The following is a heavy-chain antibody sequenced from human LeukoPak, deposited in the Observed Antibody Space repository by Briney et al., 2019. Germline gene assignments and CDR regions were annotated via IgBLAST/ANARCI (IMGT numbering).Heavy chain of an antibody. CDR2: ISGSGGTT. D-gene: IGHD1-7*01. J-gene: IGHJ4*02. Sequence: PGGSLRLSCEASGFTVSSDYMNWVRQAPGKGLEWVSAISGSGGTTYYADSVKGRFTISRDNSKNTLYLQMNSLRAEDTAVYYCAKDWSLTGTFDYWGQGTLVTVSS. CDR1: GFTVSSDY. CDR3: AKDWSLTGTFDY. V-gene: IGHV3-23*01.